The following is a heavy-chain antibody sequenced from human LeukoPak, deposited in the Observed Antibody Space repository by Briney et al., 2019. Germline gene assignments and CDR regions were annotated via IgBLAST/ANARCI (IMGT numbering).Heavy chain of an antibody. J-gene: IGHJ6*02. V-gene: IGHV3-21*01. CDR2: ISSSSSYI. Sequence: GGSLSLSCAACGFTFSSYSMNWVRQAPGKGLEWVGSISSSSSYIYYADSVKGRFTVSRDNAKNSLYMQMNSLRAEDTAVYYCARDLFGGSCGMDVWGQGTTVTVSS. CDR1: GFTFSSYS. D-gene: IGHD3-16*01. CDR3: ARDLFGGSCGMDV.